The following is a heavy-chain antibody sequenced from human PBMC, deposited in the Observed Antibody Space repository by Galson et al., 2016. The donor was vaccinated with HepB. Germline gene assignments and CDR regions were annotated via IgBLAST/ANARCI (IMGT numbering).Heavy chain of an antibody. CDR2: IYPGDSDT. CDR3: ARIFTGYDSYFDY. Sequence: QSGAEVKKPGQSLKISCKGSEYSFTRHWIAWVRQMPGKGLEWMGIIYPGDSDTRDSPSFQGQVTISVDKSISTSYLQWSSLKASDTAIYYCARIFTGYDSYFDYWGQGTLVTVSS. J-gene: IGHJ4*02. V-gene: IGHV5-51*01. CDR1: EYSFTRHW. D-gene: IGHD5-12*01.